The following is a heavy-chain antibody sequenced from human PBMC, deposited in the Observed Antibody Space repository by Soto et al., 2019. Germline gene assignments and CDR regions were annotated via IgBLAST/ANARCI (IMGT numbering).Heavy chain of an antibody. CDR2: IYYSGST. J-gene: IGHJ4*02. CDR1: GGSISSGGYY. V-gene: IGHV4-61*08. Sequence: SETLSLTCTVSGGSISSGGYYWSWIRQHPGKGLEWIGYIYYSGSTNYNPSLKSRVTISIDTSKNQFSLKLSSVTAADTAVYYCGRAYSTSVYYFDYWGQGTLVTVS. D-gene: IGHD2-21*01. CDR3: GRAYSTSVYYFDY.